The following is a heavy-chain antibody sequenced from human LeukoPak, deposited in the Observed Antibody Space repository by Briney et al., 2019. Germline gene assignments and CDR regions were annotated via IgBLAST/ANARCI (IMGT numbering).Heavy chain of an antibody. CDR1: GGSISSSSYY. V-gene: IGHV4-39*07. CDR3: ARVPYGGYPYYFDY. Sequence: SETLSLTCTVSGGSISSSSYYWGWIRQPPGKGLEWIGSIYYSGSTYYNPSLKSRVTISVDTSKNQFSLKLSSVTAADTAVYYCARVPYGGYPYYFDYWGQGTLVTVSS. J-gene: IGHJ4*02. CDR2: IYYSGST. D-gene: IGHD5-12*01.